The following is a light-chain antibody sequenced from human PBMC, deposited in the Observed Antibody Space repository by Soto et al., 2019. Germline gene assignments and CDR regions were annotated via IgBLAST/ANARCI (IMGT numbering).Light chain of an antibody. CDR3: SSYTSSSTLYV. CDR2: DVS. J-gene: IGLJ1*01. V-gene: IGLV2-14*03. Sequence: QSVLTQPASVSGSPGQSITISCTGTSSDVGAYNYVSWYQQLPGKAPKLMIYDVSNRPSGVSNRFSGSKSGNTASLTISGLQAEDETDYYCSSYTSSSTLYVFGTGTKVTV. CDR1: SSDVGAYNY.